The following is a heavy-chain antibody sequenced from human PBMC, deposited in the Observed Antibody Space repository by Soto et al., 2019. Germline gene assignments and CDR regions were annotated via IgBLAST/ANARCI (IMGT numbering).Heavy chain of an antibody. CDR3: AKWPVGASRNWFDP. J-gene: IGHJ5*02. D-gene: IGHD1-26*01. CDR1: GFSFSGYT. V-gene: IGHV3-23*01. Sequence: GGSLRLSCAASGFSFSGYTMNWVRQAQGKGLEWISGINGGGGTTYYADSVKGRFTISRDDSKNILYLQMNSPRAEDTAMYYCAKWPVGASRNWFDPWGQGTLVTVSS. CDR2: INGGGGTT.